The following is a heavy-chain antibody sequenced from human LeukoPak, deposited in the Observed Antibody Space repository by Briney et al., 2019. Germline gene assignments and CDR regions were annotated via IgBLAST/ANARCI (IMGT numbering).Heavy chain of an antibody. V-gene: IGHV3-53*01. Sequence: GGSLRLSCAASGFTFDDYATHWVRQAPGKGLEWVSIIYSGGARFYSDSVKGRFTISRDNSKNTLYLQMNSLRAEDTAVYFCARGDSTSYNAFDIWGQGTMVTVSS. CDR1: GFTFDDYA. CDR3: ARGDSTSYNAFDI. CDR2: IYSGGAR. D-gene: IGHD6-6*01. J-gene: IGHJ3*02.